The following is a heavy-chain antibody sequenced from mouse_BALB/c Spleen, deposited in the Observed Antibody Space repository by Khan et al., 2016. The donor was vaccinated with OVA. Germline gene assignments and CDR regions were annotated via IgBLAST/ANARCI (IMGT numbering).Heavy chain of an antibody. J-gene: IGHJ1*01. V-gene: IGHV3-5*02. CDR1: GISITSGNYR. D-gene: IGHD1-1*01. Sequence: EVQLQESGPGLVKPSQTVSLTCTVTGISITSGNYRWSWIRQFPGNKLEWIGNIYYSGTVTYNPSPTSRTTITRDTSKNQFFLEMNSLTAEDAATYSCARDYGSLYWYFDVWGAGTTVTVSS. CDR2: IYYSGTV. CDR3: ARDYGSLYWYFDV.